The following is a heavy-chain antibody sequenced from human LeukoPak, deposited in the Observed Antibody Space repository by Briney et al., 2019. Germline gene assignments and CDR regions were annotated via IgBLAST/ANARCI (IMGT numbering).Heavy chain of an antibody. V-gene: IGHV3-23*01. Sequence: GGSLRLSCAASGFTFNNAWMSWVRQAPGKGLEWVSAISGSGGSTYYADSVKGRFTISRDNSKNTLYLQMNSLRAEDTAVYYCAKDTRPYSSSGFDWGQGTLVTVSS. CDR1: GFTFNNAW. J-gene: IGHJ4*02. D-gene: IGHD6-6*01. CDR2: ISGSGGST. CDR3: AKDTRPYSSSGFD.